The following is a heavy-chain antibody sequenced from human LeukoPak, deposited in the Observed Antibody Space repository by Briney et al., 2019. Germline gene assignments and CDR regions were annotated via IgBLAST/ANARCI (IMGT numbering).Heavy chain of an antibody. D-gene: IGHD3-22*01. CDR1: GGSISSTTYS. CDR2: IYYSGST. V-gene: IGHV4-39*07. CDR3: ARATYYYDSSGYYHYYYYMDV. Sequence: SSETLSLTCTVSGGSISSTTYSWGWIRQPPGKGLEWIGNIYYSGSTCYNPSLKSRVTISVDTSKNQFSLKLSSVTAADTAVYYCARATYYYDSSGYYHYYYYMDVWGKGTTVTISS. J-gene: IGHJ6*03.